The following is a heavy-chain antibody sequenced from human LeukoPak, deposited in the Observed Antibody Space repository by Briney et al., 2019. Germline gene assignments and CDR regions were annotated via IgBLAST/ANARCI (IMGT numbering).Heavy chain of an antibody. Sequence: ASVEVSCKASGYTFSGYYMHGVRQAPGQGLEWMGWIYPNSGDTKYAQKFQGRVTVTRETSISTAFMEVSRLTSDDTAVYYCARSGSDAFDIWGQGTMVTVSS. CDR1: GYTFSGYY. V-gene: IGHV1-2*02. CDR2: IYPNSGDT. CDR3: ARSGSDAFDI. D-gene: IGHD1-26*01. J-gene: IGHJ3*02.